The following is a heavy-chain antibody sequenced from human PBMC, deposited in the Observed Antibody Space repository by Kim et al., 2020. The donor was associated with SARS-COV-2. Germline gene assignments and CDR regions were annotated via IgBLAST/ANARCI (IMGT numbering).Heavy chain of an antibody. D-gene: IGHD2-21*02. Sequence: GGSLRLSCAASGFTFSSYAMSWVRQAPGKGLEWVSAISGSGGSTYYADSVKGRFTISRDNSKNTLYLQMNSLRAEDTAVYYCAKVRSFLVVTALFDYWGQGTLVTVSS. CDR3: AKVRSFLVVTALFDY. J-gene: IGHJ4*02. CDR2: ISGSGGST. CDR1: GFTFSSYA. V-gene: IGHV3-23*01.